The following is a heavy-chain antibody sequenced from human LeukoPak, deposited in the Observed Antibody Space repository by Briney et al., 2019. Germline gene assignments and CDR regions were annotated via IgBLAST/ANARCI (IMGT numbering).Heavy chain of an antibody. Sequence: GGSLRLSCAASGFTFSSYEMNWVRQAPGKRLEWVSYISSSGSTIYYADSVKGRFTISRDNAKNSLYLQMNSLRAEDTAVYYCARDPSHDYSNPDYFDYWGQGTLVTVSS. J-gene: IGHJ4*02. V-gene: IGHV3-48*03. D-gene: IGHD4-11*01. CDR2: ISSSGSTI. CDR1: GFTFSSYE. CDR3: ARDPSHDYSNPDYFDY.